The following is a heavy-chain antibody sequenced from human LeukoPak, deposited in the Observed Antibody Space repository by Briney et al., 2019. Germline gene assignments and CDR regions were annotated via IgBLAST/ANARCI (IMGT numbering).Heavy chain of an antibody. J-gene: IGHJ5*02. V-gene: IGHV1-69*05. CDR3: ASFGSYGSNWFDP. CDR2: IIPIFGTA. Sequence: SVKVSCKASGGTFSSYAISWVRHAPGQGLEWMGGIIPIFGTANYAQKFQGRVTITTDESTSTAYIELSSLRSEDTAVYYCASFGSYGSNWFDPWGQGTLVTVSS. CDR1: GGTFSSYA. D-gene: IGHD5-18*01.